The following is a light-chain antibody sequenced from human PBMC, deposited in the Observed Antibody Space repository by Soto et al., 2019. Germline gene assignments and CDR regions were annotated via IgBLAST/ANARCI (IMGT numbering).Light chain of an antibody. CDR3: QHYNSYGA. CDR2: DAS. V-gene: IGKV1-5*01. Sequence: DIQMTQSPSTLSASVGERVTLTCRASQSISSWLAWYQQKPGKAPKLLIYDASSLESGVPSRFSGSGSGTEFTLTISSLQPDYAASYYCQHYNSYGAFGEGTKVEIK. CDR1: QSISSW. J-gene: IGKJ1*01.